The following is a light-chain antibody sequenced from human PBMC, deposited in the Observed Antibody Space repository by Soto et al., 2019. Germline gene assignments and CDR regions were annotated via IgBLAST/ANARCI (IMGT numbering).Light chain of an antibody. V-gene: IGKV3-15*01. J-gene: IGKJ5*01. CDR2: GAS. Sequence: EIVMTQSPATLSVSPGERATLYCRASQSVSSNLAWYQQKPGQAPRLLIYGASTRATGIPARFTGSGSGTEFTLTISSLQSEDFALYYCQQYYDWPITFGQGTRLEIK. CDR3: QQYYDWPIT. CDR1: QSVSSN.